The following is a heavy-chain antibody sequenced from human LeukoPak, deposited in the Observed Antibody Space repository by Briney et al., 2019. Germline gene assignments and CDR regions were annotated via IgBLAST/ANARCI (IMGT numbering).Heavy chain of an antibody. CDR3: ARVGAPHIFYFDY. CDR2: IYYSGST. CDR1: GGSISSYY. Sequence: SETLSLTXTVSGGSISSYYWSWIRQPPGKGLEWIGYIYYSGSTNYNPSLKSRVTISVDTSKNQFSLKLSSVTAADTAVYYCARVGAPHIFYFDYWGQGTLVTVSS. J-gene: IGHJ4*02. V-gene: IGHV4-59*01.